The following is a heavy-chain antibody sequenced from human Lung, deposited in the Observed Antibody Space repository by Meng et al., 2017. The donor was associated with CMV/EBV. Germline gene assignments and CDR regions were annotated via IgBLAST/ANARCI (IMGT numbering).Heavy chain of an antibody. CDR2: IKQEGSEK. J-gene: IGHJ5*02. V-gene: IGHV3-7*01. CDR1: GFTFSSYW. D-gene: IGHD5-12*01. Sequence: GESXKISCAASGFTFSSYWMTWVRQAPGKGLEWVANIKQEGSEKFYVDSVKGRFTISRDNAKRSLYLQMSSLRAEDTALYYCGRDGWLWAPRFDPWGQGTXVTVYS. CDR3: GRDGWLWAPRFDP.